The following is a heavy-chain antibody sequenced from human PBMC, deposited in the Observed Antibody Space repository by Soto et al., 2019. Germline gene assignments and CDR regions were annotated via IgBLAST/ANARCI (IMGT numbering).Heavy chain of an antibody. CDR2: IYYSGST. J-gene: IGHJ4*02. Sequence: QVQLQESGPGLVKPSQTLSLTCTVSGGSISSGGYEWSWIRQHPGKGLEWIGDIYYSGSTYYNPSLKSRITMSVDTSNNQFSLRLNSVTAADTAVFYCARHVEYCTNCICHRYFDFWGQGTLVTVSS. V-gene: IGHV4-31*03. D-gene: IGHD2-8*01. CDR3: ARHVEYCTNCICHRYFDF. CDR1: GGSISSGGYE.